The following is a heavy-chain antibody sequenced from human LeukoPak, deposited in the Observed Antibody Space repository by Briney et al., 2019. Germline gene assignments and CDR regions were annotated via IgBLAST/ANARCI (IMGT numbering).Heavy chain of an antibody. J-gene: IGHJ4*02. CDR3: AKDNRRFATVIRGVFED. V-gene: IGHV3-33*06. CDR1: GFTFSHYG. D-gene: IGHD3-10*01. Sequence: QPGRSLRLSCAAFGFTFSHYGMHWVRQAPGEGLEWVAVIWYDGTDKYYANSVKGRFTISRDNSKNTLFLQMNSLRAEDTAVYYCAKDNRRFATVIRGVFEDWGQGTLVTVSS. CDR2: IWYDGTDK.